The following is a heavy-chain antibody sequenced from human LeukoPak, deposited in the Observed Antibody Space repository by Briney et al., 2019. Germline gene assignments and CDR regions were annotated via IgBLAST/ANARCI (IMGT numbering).Heavy chain of an antibody. CDR1: GFTFSSYW. V-gene: IGHV3-48*01. J-gene: IGHJ4*02. CDR3: ATDRYSTFDY. Sequence: GSLRLSCAASGFTFSSYWMSWVRQAPGKGLEWVSYISSSSSTIYYADSVKGRFTISRDNAKNSLYLQMNSLRAEDTAVYYCATDRYSTFDYWGQGILVTVSS. CDR2: ISSSSSTI. D-gene: IGHD6-13*01.